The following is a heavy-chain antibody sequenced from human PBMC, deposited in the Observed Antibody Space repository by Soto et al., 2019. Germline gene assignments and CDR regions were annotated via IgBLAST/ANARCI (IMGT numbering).Heavy chain of an antibody. V-gene: IGHV3-30-3*01. J-gene: IGHJ3*02. D-gene: IGHD3-22*01. CDR3: ARENRHNYYDSGQLAFEI. Sequence: PGGSLRLSCAASGFTFSSYAIHWVRQAPGKGLEWVAVISYDGSNKYYADSVKGRFTISRDNSKNTLYLQMNSLRAEDTAVYYCARENRHNYYDSGQLAFEIWGQGTMVTVSS. CDR1: GFTFSSYA. CDR2: ISYDGSNK.